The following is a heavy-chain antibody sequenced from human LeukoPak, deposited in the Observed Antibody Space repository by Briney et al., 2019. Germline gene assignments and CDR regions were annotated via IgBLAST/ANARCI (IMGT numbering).Heavy chain of an antibody. CDR3: AKRGNPAVGHHYLDV. CDR1: GFTFSSYD. CDR2: ITLSGANT. Sequence: GGSLRLSCAASGFTFSSYDTSWVRQAPGKGLEWVSSITLSGANTFYADSVMGRFTISRDNSKNTLYLQMNSLSAEDTAVYYCAKRGNPAVGHHYLDVWGEGTPVSVSS. D-gene: IGHD2-2*01. J-gene: IGHJ6*03. V-gene: IGHV3-23*01.